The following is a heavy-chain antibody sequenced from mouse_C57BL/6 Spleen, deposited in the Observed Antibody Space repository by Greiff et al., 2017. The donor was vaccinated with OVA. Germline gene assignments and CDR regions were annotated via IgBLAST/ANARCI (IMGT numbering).Heavy chain of an antibody. CDR1: GYTFTDYY. J-gene: IGHJ4*01. Sequence: EVQLQQSGPELVKPGASVKISCKASGYTFTDYYMNWVKQSHGKSLEWIGDINPNNGGTSYNQKFKGKATLTVDKSSSTAYMELRSLTSEDSAVYDCARYIHAMDYWGQGTSVTVSS. V-gene: IGHV1-26*01. CDR3: ARYIHAMDY. CDR2: INPNNGGT.